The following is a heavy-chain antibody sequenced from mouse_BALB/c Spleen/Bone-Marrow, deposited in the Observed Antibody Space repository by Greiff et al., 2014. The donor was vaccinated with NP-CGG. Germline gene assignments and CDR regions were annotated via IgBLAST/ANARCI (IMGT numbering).Heavy chain of an antibody. CDR3: TRGGNWDDFDV. CDR1: GFTFSSFG. J-gene: IGHJ1*01. V-gene: IGHV5-17*02. D-gene: IGHD4-1*01. CDR2: ISSGSTAI. Sequence: DVHLVESGGGLVQPGGSRKLSCAASGFTFSSFGMHWVRQAPEKGLEWVAYISSGSTAIFYADTVKGRFTISGDNPKNTLFLQMTSLRSEDTAMYYCTRGGNWDDFDVWGAGTTVTVSS.